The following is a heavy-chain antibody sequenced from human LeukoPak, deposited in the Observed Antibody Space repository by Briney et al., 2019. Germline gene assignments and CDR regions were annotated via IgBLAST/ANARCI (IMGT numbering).Heavy chain of an antibody. CDR2: IYPGDSDT. CDR1: GYSFTSYW. CDR3: ARGSGDYFGDYYYYYGMDV. D-gene: IGHD2/OR15-2a*01. J-gene: IGHJ6*02. V-gene: IGHV5-51*01. Sequence: GESLKISCKGSGYSFTSYWIGWVRQMPGKGLGWMGIIYPGDSDTRYSPSFQGQVTISADKSISTAYLQWSSLKASDTAMYYCARGSGDYFGDYYYYYGMDVWGQGTTVTVSS.